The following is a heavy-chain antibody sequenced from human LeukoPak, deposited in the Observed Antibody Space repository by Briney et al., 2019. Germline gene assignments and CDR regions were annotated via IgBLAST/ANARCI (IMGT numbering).Heavy chain of an antibody. CDR3: ARDLSYSSGPGQH. CDR1: GFTFSSYA. CDR2: ISYDGSNK. D-gene: IGHD6-19*01. J-gene: IGHJ1*01. V-gene: IGHV3-30-3*01. Sequence: PGRSLRLSCAASGFTFSSYAMHWVRQAPGKGLEWVAVISYDGSNKYYADSVKGGFTISRDNSKNTLYLQMNSLRAEDTAVYYCARDLSYSSGPGQHWGQGTLVTVSS.